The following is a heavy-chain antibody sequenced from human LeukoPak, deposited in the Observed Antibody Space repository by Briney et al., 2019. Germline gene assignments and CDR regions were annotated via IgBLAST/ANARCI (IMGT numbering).Heavy chain of an antibody. Sequence: GASVKVSCKASGYTFTSYSISWVRQAPGQGLEWMGWISAYNGNTIYAQKVKGRVTMTTDTSTSTAYMELRSLKSDDTGVYYCARASYCSDGSCYSDYWGQGTLVTVSS. V-gene: IGHV1-18*01. D-gene: IGHD2-15*01. CDR1: GYTFTSYS. CDR3: ARASYCSDGSCYSDY. CDR2: ISAYNGNT. J-gene: IGHJ4*02.